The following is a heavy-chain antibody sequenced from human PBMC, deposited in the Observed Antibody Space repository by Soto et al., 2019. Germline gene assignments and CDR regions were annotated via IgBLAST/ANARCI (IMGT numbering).Heavy chain of an antibody. CDR2: ISSSSSYI. CDR1: AFTFSTYT. Sequence: XXSLRLSFTASAFTFSTYTMHWVPQAPGKGLEWVSSISSSSSYIYYADSLKGRFTISRDDAKNSLFLQMNSMGAEDTAIYFCAKAFAGNWQFDYWGQGTLVTVSS. D-gene: IGHD1-1*01. CDR3: AKAFAGNWQFDY. V-gene: IGHV3-21*04. J-gene: IGHJ4*02.